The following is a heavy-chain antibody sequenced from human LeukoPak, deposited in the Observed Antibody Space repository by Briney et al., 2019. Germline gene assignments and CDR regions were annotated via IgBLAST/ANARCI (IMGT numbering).Heavy chain of an antibody. CDR1: GFIFRTYG. J-gene: IGHJ3*01. D-gene: IGHD3-16*01. CDR2: IRYDGSDK. Sequence: GGSLRLSCAASGFIFRTYGMHWVRQAPGKGLEWVTFIRYDGSDKYYADSVKGRFTISRNNSKNTLFLQMNSLRVEDTAVYYCAKRADYYDSSRALYDAFDLWGQGTMVTVSS. V-gene: IGHV3-30*02. CDR3: AKRADYYDSSRALYDAFDL.